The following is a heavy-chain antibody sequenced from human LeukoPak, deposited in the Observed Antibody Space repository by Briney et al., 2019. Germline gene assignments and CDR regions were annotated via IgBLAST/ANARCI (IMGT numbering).Heavy chain of an antibody. J-gene: IGHJ5*02. CDR2: INHSGST. V-gene: IGHV4-34*01. CDR3: ARHNSEITMVRDQNWFDP. D-gene: IGHD3-10*01. CDR1: GGSFSGYY. Sequence: SETLSLTCAVYGGSFSGYYWSWIRQPPGKGLEWIGEINHSGSTNYNPSLKSRVTISVDTSKNQFSLKLSSVTAADTAVYYCARHNSEITMVRDQNWFDPWGQGTLVTVSP.